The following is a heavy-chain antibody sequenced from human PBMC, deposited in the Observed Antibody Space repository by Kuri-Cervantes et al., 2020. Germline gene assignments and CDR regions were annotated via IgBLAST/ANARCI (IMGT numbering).Heavy chain of an antibody. V-gene: IGHV4-39*07. D-gene: IGHD3-3*01. CDR3: ARTEGREGNDFWSGYYYYYYYGMDV. J-gene: IGHJ6*02. Sequence: ESLKISCTVSGGSISSSSYYWGWIRQPPGKGLEWIGSIYYSGSTNYNPSLKSRVTISVDTSKNQFSLKLSSVTAADTAVYYCARTEGREGNDFWSGYYYYYYYGMDVWGQGTTVTVSS. CDR1: GGSISSSSYY. CDR2: IYYSGST.